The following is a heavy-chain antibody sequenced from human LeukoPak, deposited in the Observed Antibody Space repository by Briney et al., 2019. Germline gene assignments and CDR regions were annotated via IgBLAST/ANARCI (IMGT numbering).Heavy chain of an antibody. J-gene: IGHJ4*02. V-gene: IGHV4-34*01. CDR3: VGAARYFDY. CDR2: INHSGST. CDR1: GGSISSYY. Sequence: SETLSLTCTVSGGSISSYYWSWIRQPPGKGLEWIGEINHSGSTNYNPSLKSRVTISVDTSKNQFSLKLSSVTAADTAVYYCVGAARYFDYWGQGTLVTVSS. D-gene: IGHD6-6*01.